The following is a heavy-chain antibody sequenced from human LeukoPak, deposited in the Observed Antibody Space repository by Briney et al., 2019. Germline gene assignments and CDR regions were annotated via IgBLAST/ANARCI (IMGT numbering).Heavy chain of an antibody. CDR1: GGSFSDYY. D-gene: IGHD6-13*01. CDR3: ARYPLYSSSINAFDI. Sequence: SETLSLTCAVYGGSFSDYYWSWIRQPPGKGLEWIGEINHSGSTNYNPSLKSRVTISVDTSKNQFSLKLSSVTAADTAVYYCARYPLYSSSINAFDIWGQGTMVTVSS. J-gene: IGHJ3*02. V-gene: IGHV4-34*01. CDR2: INHSGST.